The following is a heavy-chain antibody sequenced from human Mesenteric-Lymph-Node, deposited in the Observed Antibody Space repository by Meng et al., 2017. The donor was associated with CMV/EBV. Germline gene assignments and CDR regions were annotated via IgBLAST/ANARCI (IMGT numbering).Heavy chain of an antibody. CDR2: ISGRGDNT. Sequence: GGSLRLSCAASGFTFSSYAMSWVRQAPGEGLEWVSGISGRGDNTYYADSVKGRFTISRDNAKNSLYLQMNSLRAEDMALYYCAKDIGYGGNHYYGMDVWGQGTTVTVSS. CDR3: AKDIGYGGNHYYGMDV. CDR1: GFTFSSYA. D-gene: IGHD4-23*01. V-gene: IGHV3-23*01. J-gene: IGHJ6*02.